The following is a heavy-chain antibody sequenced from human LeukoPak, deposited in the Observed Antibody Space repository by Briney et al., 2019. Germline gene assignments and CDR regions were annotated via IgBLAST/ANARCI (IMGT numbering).Heavy chain of an antibody. CDR3: ARTRQYSSTWGFDY. CDR1: GYGFPSYA. J-gene: IGHJ4*02. D-gene: IGHD2-2*01. Sequence: ASVKVSCKASGYGFPSYAMHWVRQAPGQRLEWLGWINAGNGNTKYSQEFQGRVTITRDTSASTAYMELSSLRSEDMAVYFCARTRQYSSTWGFDYWGQGTLVTVSS. V-gene: IGHV1-3*03. CDR2: INAGNGNT.